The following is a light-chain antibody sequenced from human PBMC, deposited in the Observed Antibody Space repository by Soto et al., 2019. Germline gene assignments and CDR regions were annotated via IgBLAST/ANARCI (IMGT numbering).Light chain of an antibody. CDR2: FNN. J-gene: IGLJ3*02. V-gene: IGLV1-44*01. CDR3: SSYAGSNNWV. CDR1: SSDIGSNT. Sequence: QSVLTQPPSASGTPGQGVTISCSGSSSDIGSNTVNWYQQLPGTAPKLLIYFNNQRPSGVPDRFSGSKSGTSASLAISGLQSEDEADYYCSSYAGSNNWVFGGGTKLTVL.